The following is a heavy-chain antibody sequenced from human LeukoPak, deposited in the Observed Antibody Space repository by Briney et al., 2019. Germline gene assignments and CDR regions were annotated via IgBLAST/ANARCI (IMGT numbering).Heavy chain of an antibody. J-gene: IGHJ1*01. CDR2: ISSSGSTI. CDR3: AGRNYYDSSGYYYEYFQH. CDR1: GFTFSAYN. V-gene: IGHV3-11*04. D-gene: IGHD3-22*01. Sequence: PGGSLRLSCAASGFTFSAYNMGGIRQAPGKGLEWVSYISSSGSTIYYADSVKGRFTISRDNAKNSLYLQMNSLRAEDTAVYYCAGRNYYDSSGYYYEYFQHWGQGTLVTVSS.